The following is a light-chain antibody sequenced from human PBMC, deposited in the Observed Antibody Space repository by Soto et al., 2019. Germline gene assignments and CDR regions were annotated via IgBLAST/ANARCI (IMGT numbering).Light chain of an antibody. J-gene: IGLJ1*01. Sequence: QSVLTQSPSASASLGAPVKLTCTLSSGHSSYAIAWHQQQPEKGPRYLMKINSDGSHTKGDGIPDRFSGSSSGAERYLTISSLQSEDEADYYCQTWGTGIRVFGTGTKLTVL. CDR3: QTWGTGIRV. CDR1: SGHSSYA. CDR2: INSDGSH. V-gene: IGLV4-69*02.